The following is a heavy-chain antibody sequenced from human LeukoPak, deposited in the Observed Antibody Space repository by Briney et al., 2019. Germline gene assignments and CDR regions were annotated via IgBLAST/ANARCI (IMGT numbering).Heavy chain of an antibody. V-gene: IGHV3-30*18. CDR3: AKYAYNWNAPDGFDM. Sequence: GRSLRLSCRASRFSFSDYDMHWVRQAPGKGLEWVAVISSDGSRKHYGDSVEGRFTISRDNSESTLFLQMNSLRTDDTSVYFCAKYAYNWNAPDGFDMWGQGTMVIVSS. J-gene: IGHJ3*02. CDR2: ISSDGSRK. CDR1: RFSFSDYD. D-gene: IGHD1-1*01.